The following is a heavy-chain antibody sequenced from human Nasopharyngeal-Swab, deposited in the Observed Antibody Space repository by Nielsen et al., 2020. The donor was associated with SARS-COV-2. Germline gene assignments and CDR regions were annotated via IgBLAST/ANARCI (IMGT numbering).Heavy chain of an antibody. V-gene: IGHV3-9*01. Sequence: SLKISCAASGFTFDDYAMHWVRQAPGKGLEWVSGISWNSGSIGYADSVKGRFTISRDNAKNSPYLQMNSLRAEDTALYYCAKDMSYSSGWFYGMDVWGQGTTVTVSS. D-gene: IGHD6-19*01. CDR1: GFTFDDYA. J-gene: IGHJ6*02. CDR3: AKDMSYSSGWFYGMDV. CDR2: ISWNSGSI.